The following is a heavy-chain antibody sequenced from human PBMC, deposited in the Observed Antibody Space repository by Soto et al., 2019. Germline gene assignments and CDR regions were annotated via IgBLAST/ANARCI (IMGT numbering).Heavy chain of an antibody. J-gene: IGHJ6*02. CDR3: AREGPAPYYYYGMDV. CDR1: GYSFTTYG. Sequence: QVQLVQSGGEVKKPGASVKVSCKTSGYSFTTYGISWVRQAPGQGLEWMGWISAYNGNTNYARKLQGRVTMTTDTTTSTAYMELRSLRSDDTAVYYGAREGPAPYYYYGMDVWGQGSTVTVSS. V-gene: IGHV1-18*01. CDR2: ISAYNGNT.